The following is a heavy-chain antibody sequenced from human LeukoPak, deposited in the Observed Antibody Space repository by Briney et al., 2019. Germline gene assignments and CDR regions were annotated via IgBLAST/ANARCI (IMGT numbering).Heavy chain of an antibody. CDR3: AAWYYYGSGGSAFDI. CDR1: GGTFSSYA. V-gene: IGHV1-69*05. D-gene: IGHD3-10*01. CDR2: IIPIFGTA. Sequence: ASVKVSCKASGGTFSSYAISWVRQAPGQGLEWMGGIIPIFGTANYAQKFQGRVTITTDESTSTAYMELSSLRSEDTAVYYCAAWYYYGSGGSAFDIWGQGTMVTVSS. J-gene: IGHJ3*02.